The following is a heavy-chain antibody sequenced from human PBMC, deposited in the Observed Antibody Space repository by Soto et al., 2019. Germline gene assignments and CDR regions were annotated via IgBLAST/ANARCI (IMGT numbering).Heavy chain of an antibody. D-gene: IGHD2-8*01. CDR2: IYPGDSDT. CDR1: GYSFTSYW. V-gene: IGHV5-51*01. Sequence: GESLKISCTGVGYSFTSYWIAWVRQTPGKGLEWMGIIYPGDSDTRYGPSFEGQVTISADKSITTAYLQWSSLKASDTAMYYCARGYCTTTICDPWFDPWGQGTLVTVSS. CDR3: ARGYCTTTICDPWFDP. J-gene: IGHJ5*02.